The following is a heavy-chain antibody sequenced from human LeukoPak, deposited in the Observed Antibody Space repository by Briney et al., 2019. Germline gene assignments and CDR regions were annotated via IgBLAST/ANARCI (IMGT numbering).Heavy chain of an antibody. V-gene: IGHV4-4*02. CDR2: IYHSGST. Sequence: TSGTLSLTCGVSGDSISSSYWWSWVRQTPGKGLEWIGEIYHSGSTNYNPSLKSRVTISVDTSKNQFSLKLSSVTAADTAVYYCARGIPGDYFYYYYYMDVWGKGTTVTVSS. D-gene: IGHD2/OR15-2a*01. J-gene: IGHJ6*03. CDR1: GDSISSSYW. CDR3: ARGIPGDYFYYYYYMDV.